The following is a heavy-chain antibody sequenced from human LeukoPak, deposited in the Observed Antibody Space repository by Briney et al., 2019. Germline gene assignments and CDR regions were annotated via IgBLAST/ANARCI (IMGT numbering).Heavy chain of an antibody. J-gene: IGHJ2*01. D-gene: IGHD3-10*01. Sequence: KPGGSLRLSCAASGFTFSSYSMNWVRQAPGKGLEWVSSMSSSSSYIYYADSVKGRFTISRDNAKNSLYLQMNSLRAEDTAVYYCAKDPYYYGSGARTYWYFDLWGRGTLVTVSS. V-gene: IGHV3-21*01. CDR3: AKDPYYYGSGARTYWYFDL. CDR1: GFTFSSYS. CDR2: MSSSSSYI.